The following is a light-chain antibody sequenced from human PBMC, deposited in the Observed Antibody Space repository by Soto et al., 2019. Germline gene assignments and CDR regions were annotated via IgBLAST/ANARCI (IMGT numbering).Light chain of an antibody. Sequence: IVLTQSPDTLSLSPGEGATLSCRASQSVGSNFLAWYQQKPGQAPRLLIYGASKRASGIPDRFSGSGSGTDFTLTISRLEPEDFEVFYCLQYGTSRGTFGQGTKMEIK. CDR1: QSVGSNF. J-gene: IGKJ2*01. CDR2: GAS. V-gene: IGKV3-20*01. CDR3: LQYGTSRGT.